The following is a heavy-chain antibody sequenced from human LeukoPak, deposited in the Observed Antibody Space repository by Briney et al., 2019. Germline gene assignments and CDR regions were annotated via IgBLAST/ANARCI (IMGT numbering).Heavy chain of an antibody. D-gene: IGHD3-10*01. V-gene: IGHV3-53*01. J-gene: IGHJ6*03. CDR3: ARDGLRSSGTPFYCQYMDV. Sequence: GGSLRLSCAASGFSVSSNYMSWVRQPPGKGLEWVPVIYSGGSTYYADSVKGRFTISRDNSKNTLYLQMNSLRAEDTAIYYCARDGLRSSGTPFYCQYMDVWGIGTTVTVSS. CDR2: IYSGGST. CDR1: GFSVSSNY.